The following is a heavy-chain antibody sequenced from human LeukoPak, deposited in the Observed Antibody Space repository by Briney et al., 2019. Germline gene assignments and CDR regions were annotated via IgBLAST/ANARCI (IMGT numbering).Heavy chain of an antibody. Sequence: PGGSLRLSCAASGFTFSSYEMNWVRQAPGKGLEWVSSISSSSSYIYYADSVKGRFTISRDNAKNSLFLQMNSLRAEDTAVYYCARDDIDAFDIWGQGTMVTVSS. CDR1: GFTFSSYE. CDR2: ISSSSSYI. CDR3: ARDDIDAFDI. J-gene: IGHJ3*02. D-gene: IGHD5-12*01. V-gene: IGHV3-21*01.